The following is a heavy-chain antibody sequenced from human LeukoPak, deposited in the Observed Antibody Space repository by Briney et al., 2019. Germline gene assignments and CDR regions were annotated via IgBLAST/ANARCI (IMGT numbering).Heavy chain of an antibody. CDR3: ARLLRYSSDPMDV. Sequence: PSGTLSLTCAVSGGSISSSNWWSWVRQTPGKGLEWIGEIFYSGSTNYNPSLKSRVTISVDKSKNQFSLKLSSVTAADTAVYYCARLLRYSSDPMDVWGKGTTVTVSS. J-gene: IGHJ6*03. CDR1: GGSISSSNW. V-gene: IGHV4-4*02. D-gene: IGHD6-25*01. CDR2: IFYSGST.